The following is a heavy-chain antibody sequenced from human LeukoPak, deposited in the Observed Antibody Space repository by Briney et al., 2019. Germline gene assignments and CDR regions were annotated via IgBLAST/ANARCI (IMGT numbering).Heavy chain of an antibody. CDR3: AKGRGPYCGGDWCYYMDV. Sequence: GGSLRLSCAASGFTFSSYGMHWVRQAPGKGLEWVAFIRYDGSNKYYADSVKGRFTISRDNSKNTLYLQMNSLRAEDTAVYYCAKGRGPYCGGDWCYYMDVWGKGTTVTVSS. CDR1: GFTFSSYG. D-gene: IGHD2-21*01. CDR2: IRYDGSNK. V-gene: IGHV3-30*02. J-gene: IGHJ6*03.